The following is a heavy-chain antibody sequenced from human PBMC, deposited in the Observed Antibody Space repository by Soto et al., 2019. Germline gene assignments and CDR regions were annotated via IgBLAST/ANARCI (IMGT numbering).Heavy chain of an antibody. CDR1: GGSISSNY. D-gene: IGHD6-13*01. V-gene: IGHV4-59*01. CDR3: ARYRREAVAGYTLDN. J-gene: IGHJ4*02. Sequence: SETLSLTCTVSGGSISSNYWTWIRQPPGKGLEWIGYVYNSGSTNYNPSLKSRVTISEDTSKSQFSLKVNSMTAADTAAYYCARYRREAVAGYTLDNWGQGILVTVSS. CDR2: VYNSGST.